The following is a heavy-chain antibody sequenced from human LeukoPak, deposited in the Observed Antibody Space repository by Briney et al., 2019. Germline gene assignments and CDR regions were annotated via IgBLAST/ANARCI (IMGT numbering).Heavy chain of an antibody. Sequence: SETLCLTCAVYGGSFRGYYWSWIRQPPGKGLEWIGEINHSGSTNYNPSLKRRVTISADTSKHQFSLRRRSVTAADTAVYYCARGPAGRCSSTSCYTPGYYYYMDVWGKGTTVTVSS. CDR2: INHSGST. CDR3: ARGPAGRCSSTSCYTPGYYYYMDV. J-gene: IGHJ6*03. V-gene: IGHV4-34*01. CDR1: GGSFRGYY. D-gene: IGHD2-2*02.